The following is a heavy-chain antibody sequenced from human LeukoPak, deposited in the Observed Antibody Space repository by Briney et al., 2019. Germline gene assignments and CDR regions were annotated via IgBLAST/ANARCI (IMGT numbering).Heavy chain of an antibody. Sequence: QTGGSLRPSCAVSGFTFDAYAMHWVRQAPGKGLEWVSSISWNSNNIGYADSVKGRFTISRDNAKNSLYLQMNSLRPEDTAFYFCAADRGTLAAGFDFWGQGTLVTVSS. V-gene: IGHV3-9*01. CDR1: GFTFDAYA. CDR3: AADRGTLAAGFDF. J-gene: IGHJ4*02. CDR2: ISWNSNNI. D-gene: IGHD3-16*01.